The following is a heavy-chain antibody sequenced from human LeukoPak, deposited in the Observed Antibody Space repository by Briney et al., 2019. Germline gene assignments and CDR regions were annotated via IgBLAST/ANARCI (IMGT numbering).Heavy chain of an antibody. Sequence: ASVKVSCRASGYTFTTYYMHWVRQAPGQGLEWMGIINPGGGSTSYAQRLKGRVTMTSDTSTSTVYMELSSLRSEDTAVYYCARPAPTGVHAFDIWCQGTLVTVSS. CDR3: ARPAPTGVHAFDI. CDR2: INPGGGST. V-gene: IGHV1-46*01. CDR1: GYTFTTYY. D-gene: IGHD3-10*01. J-gene: IGHJ3*02.